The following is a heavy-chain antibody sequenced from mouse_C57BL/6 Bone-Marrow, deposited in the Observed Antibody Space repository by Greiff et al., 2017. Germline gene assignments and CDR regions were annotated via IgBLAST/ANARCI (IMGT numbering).Heavy chain of an antibody. Sequence: VKLMESGPGLVQPSQSLSITCTVSGFSLPSYGVHWVRQPPGKGLEWLGVIWSGGSTDYNAAFISRMGISKDNSKSQVFFKMNSLQADDTAIYYCAAHCDAMDYWGQGTSVTVSS. V-gene: IGHV2-4*01. CDR2: IWSGGST. CDR1: GFSLPSYG. J-gene: IGHJ4*01. CDR3: AAHCDAMDY.